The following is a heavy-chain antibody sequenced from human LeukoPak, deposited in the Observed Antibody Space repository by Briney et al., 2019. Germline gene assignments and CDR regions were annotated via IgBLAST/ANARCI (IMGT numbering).Heavy chain of an antibody. J-gene: IGHJ4*02. CDR3: ARVSSGWVDY. V-gene: IGHV3-21*01. CDR1: GFTFSSYA. CDR2: ISSSSSYI. Sequence: GGSLRLSCAASGFTFSSYAMSWVRQAPGKGLEWVSSISSSSSYIYYADSVKGRFTISRDNAKNSLYLQMNSLRAEDTAVYYCARVSSGWVDYWGQGTLVTVSS. D-gene: IGHD6-19*01.